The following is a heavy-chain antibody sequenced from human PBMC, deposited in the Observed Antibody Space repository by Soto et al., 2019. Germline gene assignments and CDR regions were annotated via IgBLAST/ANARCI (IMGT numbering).Heavy chain of an antibody. Sequence: VGSLKLSCSASGFTFSSYWMSWVRQAPGKGLEWVANIKQDGSEKYYVDSVKGRFTISRDKAKNSLYLQMNTVTAEDTAVYYCARHLYIAAAGPGWDYWGQGTLVPGSS. CDR2: IKQDGSEK. CDR1: GFTFSSYW. D-gene: IGHD6-13*01. V-gene: IGHV3-7*01. J-gene: IGHJ4*02. CDR3: ARHLYIAAAGPGWDY.